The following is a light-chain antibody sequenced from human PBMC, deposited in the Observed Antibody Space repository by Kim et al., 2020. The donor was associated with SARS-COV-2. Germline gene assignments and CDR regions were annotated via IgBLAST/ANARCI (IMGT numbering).Light chain of an antibody. CDR1: QSISTW. Sequence: ASSGDRVTITCRASQSISTWLAWYQQKPGKAPHLLIYEASSLENGVPSRFSGSGSGTEFTLTISSLQPDDFATYYCQQYTSYPITFGQGTRLEIK. CDR3: QQYTSYPIT. CDR2: EAS. J-gene: IGKJ5*01. V-gene: IGKV1-5*03.